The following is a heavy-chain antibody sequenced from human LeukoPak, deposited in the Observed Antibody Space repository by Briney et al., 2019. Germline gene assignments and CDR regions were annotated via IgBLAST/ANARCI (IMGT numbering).Heavy chain of an antibody. D-gene: IGHD1-1*01. CDR3: ARSAAGTYY. CDR2: ITTNGGST. CDR1: GFTFSTYA. Sequence: GGSLRLSCAASGFTFSTYAMHRVRQAPGKGLEYVSAITTNGGSTYYANSVKGRFTISRDNSKNTLYLQMGSLRAEDMAVYYCARSAAGTYYWGQGTLVTVSS. J-gene: IGHJ4*02. V-gene: IGHV3-64*01.